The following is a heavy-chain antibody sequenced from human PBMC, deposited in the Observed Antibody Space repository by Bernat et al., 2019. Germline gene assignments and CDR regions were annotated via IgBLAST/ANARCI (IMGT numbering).Heavy chain of an antibody. D-gene: IGHD6-13*01. CDR2: IYYSGNT. J-gene: IGHJ4*02. CDR1: GGSISSGGYS. V-gene: IGHV4-31*03. Sequence: QVQLQESGPGLVKPSQTLSLTCTVSGGSISSGGYSWNWIRQHPGKGLEWIGYIYYSGNTYYNPSLKSRVSISVDTSKNQFSLKLSSVTAADTAMYYCARGAAGKDVDFWGQGTLVTVSS. CDR3: ARGAAGKDVDF.